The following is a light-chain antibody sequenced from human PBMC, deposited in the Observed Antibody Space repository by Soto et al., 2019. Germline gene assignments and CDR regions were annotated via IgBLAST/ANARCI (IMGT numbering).Light chain of an antibody. CDR2: AAS. J-gene: IGKJ1*01. CDR1: QDIRND. V-gene: IGKV1-6*01. Sequence: AIQITQSPSSLSASVGDRGTITCRASQDIRNDLKWYQQKPGKPPEFLIYAASRLQSGVPSRFRGAGSGTDCALPISRLQPEDFETYYCLQESSHPWTFGQGTKVDIK. CDR3: LQESSHPWT.